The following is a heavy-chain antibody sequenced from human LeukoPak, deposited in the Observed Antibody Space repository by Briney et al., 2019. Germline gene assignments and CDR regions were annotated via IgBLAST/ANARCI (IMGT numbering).Heavy chain of an antibody. CDR1: GFTFSSYA. J-gene: IGHJ4*02. V-gene: IGHV3-23*01. D-gene: IGHD6-19*01. CDR3: AKTFPQGAVSGIDVDY. CDR2: ISGSGGST. Sequence: GGSLRLSCAASGFTFSSYAMRWVRQAPGKGGEWVSDISGSGGSTYYADSVKGRFTISRDNSKNTLYLQMNSLRAEDTAVYYCAKTFPQGAVSGIDVDYWGQGTLVTVSS.